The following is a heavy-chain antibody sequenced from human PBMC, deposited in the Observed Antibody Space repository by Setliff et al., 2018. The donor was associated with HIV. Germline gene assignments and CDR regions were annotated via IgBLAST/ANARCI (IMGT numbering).Heavy chain of an antibody. CDR3: AREPIAVSGGPSWYFDL. V-gene: IGHV1-46*01. J-gene: IGHJ2*01. Sequence: ASVKVSCKASGYTFTSYYMHWVRQAPGQGLEWMGIINPSGGSTSYAQKFQGRVTMTRDTSTSTVYMELSSLRSDDTAVYYCAREPIAVSGGPSWYFDLWGRGTLVTVSS. D-gene: IGHD6-19*01. CDR1: GYTFTSYY. CDR2: INPSGGST.